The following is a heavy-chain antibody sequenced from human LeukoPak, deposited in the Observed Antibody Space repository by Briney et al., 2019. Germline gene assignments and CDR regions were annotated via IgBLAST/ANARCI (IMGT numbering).Heavy chain of an antibody. D-gene: IGHD3-16*01. CDR1: GFTFSSYS. V-gene: IGHV3-21*01. Sequence: PGGSLRLSCAASGFTFSSYSMNWVRQATGKGLESVSSISSSSSYIYYADSVKGRFTISRDNAKNSLYLQMNSLRAEDTAVYYCARAMITFGGPGGDAFDIWGQGTMVTVSS. CDR2: ISSSSSYI. CDR3: ARAMITFGGPGGDAFDI. J-gene: IGHJ3*02.